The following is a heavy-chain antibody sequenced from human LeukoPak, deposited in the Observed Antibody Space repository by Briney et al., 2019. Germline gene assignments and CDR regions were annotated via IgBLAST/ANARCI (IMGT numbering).Heavy chain of an antibody. Sequence: PSETLSLTCTVPGGSISSYYWSWIRQPPGKGLEWIGYIYYSGSTNYNPSLKSRVTISVGTSKNQFSLKLSSVTAADTAVYYCARGNYYDSTTYYRAFDIWGQGTMVTVSS. CDR1: GGSISSYY. V-gene: IGHV4-59*01. CDR2: IYYSGST. D-gene: IGHD3-22*01. J-gene: IGHJ3*02. CDR3: ARGNYYDSTTYYRAFDI.